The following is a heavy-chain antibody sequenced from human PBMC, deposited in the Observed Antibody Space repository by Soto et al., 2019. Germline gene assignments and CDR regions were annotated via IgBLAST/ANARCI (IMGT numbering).Heavy chain of an antibody. D-gene: IGHD6-13*01. CDR2: IWFAGSDK. V-gene: IGHV3-33*01. CDR1: GFTFNTYG. CDR3: ARLVGAAAGRFDP. J-gene: IGHJ5*02. Sequence: QEQLVESGGGVVQPGTSLRLSCVASGFTFNTYGMHWVRQAPGKGLEWVAAIWFAGSDKYYADSVKGRFTISRDTSKNTLYLQMNSLRAEDTGVYYCARLVGAAAGRFDPWGQGTLVIVSS.